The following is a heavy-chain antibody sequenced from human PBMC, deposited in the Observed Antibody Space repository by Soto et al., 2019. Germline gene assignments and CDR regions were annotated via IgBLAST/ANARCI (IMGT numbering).Heavy chain of an antibody. CDR3: ARVPATTVVTEGFDY. D-gene: IGHD4-17*01. J-gene: IGHJ4*02. CDR1: GFTFSSYG. V-gene: IGHV3-33*01. Sequence: QVQLVESGGGVVQPGRSLRLSCAASGFTFSSYGMHWVRQAPGKGLEWVAVIWYDGSNKYYADSVKGRFTISRDNSKNTLYLQMNSLRAEDTAVYYCARVPATTVVTEGFDYWGQGTLVTVSS. CDR2: IWYDGSNK.